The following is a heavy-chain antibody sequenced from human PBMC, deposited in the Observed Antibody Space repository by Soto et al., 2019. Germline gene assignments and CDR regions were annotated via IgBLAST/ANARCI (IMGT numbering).Heavy chain of an antibody. CDR1: NGSITSGNW. V-gene: IGHV4-4*02. CDR2: IYQTGST. D-gene: IGHD3-16*01. Sequence: QVRLQESGPGLMKPSGTLSLTCAVSNGSITSGNWWSWVRQPPGKGLEWIGDIYQTGSTNYNPSLRSRVIISVDKSKNNFSLSLSSVTAADTAVYFCARVWGALAPIAGWFGPWGRGILVTVSS. CDR3: ARVWGALAPIAGWFGP. J-gene: IGHJ5*02.